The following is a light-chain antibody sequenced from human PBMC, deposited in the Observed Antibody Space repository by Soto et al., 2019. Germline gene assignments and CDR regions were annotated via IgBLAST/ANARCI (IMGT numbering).Light chain of an antibody. CDR2: EVT. V-gene: IGLV2-23*02. Sequence: QSALTQPASVSGSPGQSITISCTGTTSDFTNYNLVSWYQQHPGKAPKLMIYEVTKRPSGVSDRFSGSKSGHTASLTISGLQAEDEADYYCCSYAGSNTDVFGAGTKLTVL. CDR1: TSDFTNYNL. CDR3: CSYAGSNTDV. J-gene: IGLJ1*01.